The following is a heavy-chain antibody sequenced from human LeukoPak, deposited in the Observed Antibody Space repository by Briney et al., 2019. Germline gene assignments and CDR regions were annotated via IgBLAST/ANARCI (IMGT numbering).Heavy chain of an antibody. CDR2: IYVSDSDT. Sequence: GESLKISCKASGYNSANYWIGWVRQMPGKGLEWMGIIYVSDSDTRYSPSFQGQVTISVDKSINTAYLQWSSLKASDTAMYYCAERYCSIDCYSVTYWFFDLWGRGTLVTVSS. J-gene: IGHJ2*01. D-gene: IGHD2-21*02. V-gene: IGHV5-51*01. CDR3: AERYCSIDCYSVTYWFFDL. CDR1: GYNSANYW.